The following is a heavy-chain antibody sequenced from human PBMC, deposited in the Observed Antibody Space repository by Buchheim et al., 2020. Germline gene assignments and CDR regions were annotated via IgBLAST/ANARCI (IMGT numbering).Heavy chain of an antibody. CDR2: INPSGGST. CDR1: GYTFTSYY. J-gene: IGHJ6*02. V-gene: IGHV1-46*01. D-gene: IGHD2-15*01. Sequence: QVQLVQSGAEVKKPGASVKVSCKASGYTFTSYYMHWVRQAPGQGLEWMGIINPSGGSTSYAQKFQGRVTMTRDTSTSTVYMELSSLRSEDTAVYYCARDIAVVVAATPRRYYGMDVWGQGTT. CDR3: ARDIAVVVAATPRRYYGMDV.